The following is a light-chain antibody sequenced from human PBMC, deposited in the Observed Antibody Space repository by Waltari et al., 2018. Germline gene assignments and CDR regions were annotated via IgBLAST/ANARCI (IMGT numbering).Light chain of an antibody. CDR3: QQYGSSIMYT. Sequence: VLTQSPGTLSLSPGERATLSCRASQSLTKRYLAWYQQKPGQAPRLLIYGASSRAACIPDRFSGSESWTDFTLTSSRLEPEDSAVYYCQQYGSSIMYTFGQGTKLEIK. J-gene: IGKJ2*01. CDR2: GAS. CDR1: QSLTKRY. V-gene: IGKV3-20*01.